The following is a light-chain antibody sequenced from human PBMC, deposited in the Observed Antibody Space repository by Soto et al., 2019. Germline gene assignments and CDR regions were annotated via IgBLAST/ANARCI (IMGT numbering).Light chain of an antibody. Sequence: QSALTQPASVSGFPGQSITISCTGTSSDVGDYKSVSWYQQHPGKASKLMIYEVNTRPSGISNRFSGDKSGNTASLTIYGLQAEDEDDYYCSSYTSSTTRVVFGGGTQLTVL. CDR3: SSYTSSTTRVV. J-gene: IGLJ2*01. V-gene: IGLV2-14*01. CDR1: SSDVGDYKS. CDR2: EVN.